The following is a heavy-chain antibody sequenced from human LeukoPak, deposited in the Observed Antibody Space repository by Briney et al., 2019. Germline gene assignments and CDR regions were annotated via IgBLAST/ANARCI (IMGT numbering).Heavy chain of an antibody. J-gene: IGHJ4*02. D-gene: IGHD4-23*01. CDR3: ARDTTVASGMQH. Sequence: SETLSLTCSVSGGSLSTYSWSWVRQSPGKRLEWIGYIYYGGTTNYNPSLKSRVTISADTAKNQFSLRLRSVSAADTAIYYCARDTTVASGMQHWGQGTLVTVSS. V-gene: IGHV4-59*01. CDR2: IYYGGTT. CDR1: GGSLSTYS.